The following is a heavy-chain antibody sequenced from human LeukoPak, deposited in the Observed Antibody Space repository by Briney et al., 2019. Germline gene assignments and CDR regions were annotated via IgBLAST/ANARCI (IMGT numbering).Heavy chain of an antibody. CDR3: ATPYDSSGYYLYYFDY. V-gene: IGHV1-24*01. CDR1: GYTLTELS. D-gene: IGHD3-22*01. Sequence: ASVKVSCKVSGYTLTELSMHWVRQAPGKGLGWMGGFDPEDGETIYAQKFQGRVTMTEDTSTDTAYMELSSLRSEDTAVYYCATPYDSSGYYLYYFDYWGQGTLVTVSS. CDR2: FDPEDGET. J-gene: IGHJ4*02.